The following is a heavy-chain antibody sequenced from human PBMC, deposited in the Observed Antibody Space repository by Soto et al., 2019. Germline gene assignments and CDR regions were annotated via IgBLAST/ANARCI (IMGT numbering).Heavy chain of an antibody. CDR3: ARVATDYYGSGSYYGPRLFDI. J-gene: IGHJ3*02. D-gene: IGHD3-10*01. CDR1: GGTFSSYA. V-gene: IGHV1-69*13. CDR2: IIPIFGTA. Sequence: EASVKVSCKASGGTFSSYAISWVRQAPGQGLEWMGGIIPIFGTANYAQKFQGRVTITADESTSTAYMELSSLRSEDTAVYYCARVATDYYGSGSYYGPRLFDIWGQGTMVTVS.